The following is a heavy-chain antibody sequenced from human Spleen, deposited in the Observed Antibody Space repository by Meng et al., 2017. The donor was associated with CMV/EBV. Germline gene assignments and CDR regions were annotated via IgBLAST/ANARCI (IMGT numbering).Heavy chain of an antibody. D-gene: IGHD2-2*01. J-gene: IGHJ3*02. Sequence: SLKISCAASGFSFDDFAMHWVRQTPREGLEWVSGISGKSGFTGYADSVKGRFTISRDNAQNSLYLQMNSLRAEDTAVYYCARGRVLEVPQGALDIWGQGTMVTVSS. CDR3: ARGRVLEVPQGALDI. CDR2: ISGKSGFT. CDR1: GFSFDDFA. V-gene: IGHV3-9*01.